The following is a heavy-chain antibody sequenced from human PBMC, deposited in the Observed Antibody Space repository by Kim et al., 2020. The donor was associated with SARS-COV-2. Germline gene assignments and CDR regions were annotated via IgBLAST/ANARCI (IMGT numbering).Heavy chain of an antibody. CDR3: ARDYYFGSGGYYIDS. J-gene: IGHJ4*02. CDR2: ISDDGTKT. Sequence: GGSLRLSCAASGFTLSTYAMHWVRQAPGKGLEWVSLISDDGTKTYYADSVKGRFTISRDSSKNTLYLQMNSLRPEDTAVYYCARDYYFGSGGYYIDSWGQGTLVTVSS. CDR1: GFTLSTYA. V-gene: IGHV3-30-3*01. D-gene: IGHD3-10*01.